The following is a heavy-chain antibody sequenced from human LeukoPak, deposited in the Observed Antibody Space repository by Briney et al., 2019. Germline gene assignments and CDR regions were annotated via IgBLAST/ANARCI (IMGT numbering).Heavy chain of an antibody. Sequence: GESREISCKCSGYRFTDYWIGWVRQMPGKGLECMGIIYPDYFDIRYSPSFQGQVTISADKSVSTAYLQWNSLKASDTAMYYCARHTRGVDRALVHDAFDIWGQGTTVTVSS. D-gene: IGHD5-18*01. V-gene: IGHV5-51*01. CDR2: IYPDYFDI. CDR3: ARHTRGVDRALVHDAFDI. J-gene: IGHJ3*02. CDR1: GYRFTDYW.